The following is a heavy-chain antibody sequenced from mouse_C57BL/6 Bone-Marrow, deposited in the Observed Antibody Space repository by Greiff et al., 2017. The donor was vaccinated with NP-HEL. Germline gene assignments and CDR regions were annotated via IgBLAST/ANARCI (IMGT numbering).Heavy chain of an antibody. CDR2: IYPRSGNT. CDR3: ARSGWSFAY. V-gene: IGHV1-81*01. CDR1: GYTFTSYG. J-gene: IGHJ3*01. Sequence: VKLQESGAELARPGASVKLSCKASGYTFTSYGISWVKQRTGQGLEWIGEIYPRSGNTYYNEKFKGKATLTADKSSSTAYMELRSLTSEDSAVYFCARSGWSFAYWGQGTLVTVSA. D-gene: IGHD2-3*01.